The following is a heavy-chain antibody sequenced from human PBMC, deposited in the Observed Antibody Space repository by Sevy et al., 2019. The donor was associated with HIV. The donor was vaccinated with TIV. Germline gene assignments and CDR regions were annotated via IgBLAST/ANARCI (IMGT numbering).Heavy chain of an antibody. V-gene: IGHV3-21*06. CDR3: ARGPPDGSYDYFDS. CDR1: GFTFNNFN. J-gene: IGHJ4*02. D-gene: IGHD1-26*01. Sequence: GGSLRLSCAASGFTFNNFNMNWVRQAPGKGLQWVSSISGSSNYIYYAESLKGRFIISRDNVKDTVFLQMNSLSADDTVVYYCARGPPDGSYDYFDSWGQGTLVTVSS. CDR2: ISGSSNYI.